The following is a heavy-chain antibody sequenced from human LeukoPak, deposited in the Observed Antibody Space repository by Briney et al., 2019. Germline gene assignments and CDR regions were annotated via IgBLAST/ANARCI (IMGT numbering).Heavy chain of an antibody. CDR2: IYSRGST. V-gene: IGHV3-66*01. J-gene: IGHJ4*02. D-gene: IGHD6-19*01. CDR3: ARDPGGWGNFDY. CDR1: GFTVTTNS. Sequence: GGSLRLSCAVPGFTVTTNSMSWVRQAPGKGLKWVSVIYSRGSTYYADSVKGRFTISRDYSKNTLYLQMNSLTAEDTAVYYCARDPGGWGNFDYWGQGTLVTVSS.